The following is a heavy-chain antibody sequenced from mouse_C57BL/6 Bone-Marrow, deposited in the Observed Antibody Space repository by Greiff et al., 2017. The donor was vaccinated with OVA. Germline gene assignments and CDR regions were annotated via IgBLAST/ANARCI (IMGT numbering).Heavy chain of an antibody. V-gene: IGHV1-53*01. CDR2: INPSNGGT. CDR3: ARPSGSYDWYFDV. CDR1: GYTFTSYW. J-gene: IGHJ1*03. D-gene: IGHD1-1*02. Sequence: VQLQQPGTELVKPGASVKLSCKASGYTFTSYWMHWVKQRPGQGLEWIGNINPSNGGTNYNEKFKSKATLTVDKSSSTAYMQLSSLTSEDSAVYYCARPSGSYDWYFDVWGTGTTVTVSS.